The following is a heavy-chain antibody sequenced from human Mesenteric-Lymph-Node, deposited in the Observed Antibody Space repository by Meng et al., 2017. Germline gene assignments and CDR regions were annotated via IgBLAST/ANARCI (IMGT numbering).Heavy chain of an antibody. Sequence: GGSLRLSCAASGFTVSSNYMSWVRQAPGKGLEWVSVIYSGGTTYYADSVKGRFTISRDNSKNTLYLQMNSLRAEDTAVYYCARDLDYSSSWGYWGQGTLVTVSS. CDR2: IYSGGTT. D-gene: IGHD6-13*01. CDR3: ARDLDYSSSWGY. V-gene: IGHV3-66*02. J-gene: IGHJ4*02. CDR1: GFTVSSNY.